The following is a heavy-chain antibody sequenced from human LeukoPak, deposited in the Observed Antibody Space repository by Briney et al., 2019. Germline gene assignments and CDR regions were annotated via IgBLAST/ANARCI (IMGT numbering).Heavy chain of an antibody. Sequence: PGGSLRLSCAASGFTFNNYWLTWVRQAPGKGLEWVAKMSQDGSENYYVDSAKGRFTISRDSGKNSLYLQMNSLRVEDTAVYYCARAVGSSGCDYWGQGTLVTVSS. V-gene: IGHV3-7*01. CDR2: MSQDGSEN. J-gene: IGHJ4*02. CDR1: GFTFNNYW. D-gene: IGHD3-22*01. CDR3: ARAVGSSGCDY.